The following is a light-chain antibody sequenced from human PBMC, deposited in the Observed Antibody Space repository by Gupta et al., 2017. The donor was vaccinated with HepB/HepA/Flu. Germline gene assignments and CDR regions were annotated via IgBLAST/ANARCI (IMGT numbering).Light chain of an antibody. CDR2: HTT. Sequence: QAVVTQEHSLTVSPGGTVTLTCGSSTGHVTSRHDPYWFQQKPGQVPKTLIYHTTKKHSLTPARFSASLLGGRAALTLSGAQPADEADYYCLLAYNGALIFGGGTRLTVL. CDR3: LLAYNGALI. V-gene: IGLV7-46*01. CDR1: TGHVTSRHD. J-gene: IGLJ2*01.